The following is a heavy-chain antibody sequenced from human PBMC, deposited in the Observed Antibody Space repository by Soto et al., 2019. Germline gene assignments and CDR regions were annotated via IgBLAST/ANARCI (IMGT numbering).Heavy chain of an antibody. D-gene: IGHD3-3*01. CDR3: ARDGLHYDFWSGDENWFDP. Sequence: ASVKVSCKASGYTFTSYAMHWVRQAPGQRLEWMGWINAGNGNTKYSQKFQGRVTITRDTSASTAYMELSSLRSEDTAVYYCARDGLHYDFWSGDENWFDPWGQGTLVTVPQ. CDR1: GYTFTSYA. CDR2: INAGNGNT. J-gene: IGHJ5*02. V-gene: IGHV1-3*01.